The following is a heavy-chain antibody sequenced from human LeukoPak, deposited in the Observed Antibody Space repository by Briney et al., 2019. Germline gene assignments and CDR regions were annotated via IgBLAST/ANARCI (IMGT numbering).Heavy chain of an antibody. CDR2: ISWDGGST. V-gene: IGHV3-43D*03. CDR1: GFTFDDYA. Sequence: PGGSLRLSCAASGFTFDDYAMHWVRQAPGKGLEWVSLISWDGGSTYYADSVKGRFTISRDNSKNSLYLQMNSLRAEDTALYYCAKEWVSSSWSSRYYYYYMDVWGKGTTVTVSS. D-gene: IGHD6-13*01. CDR3: AKEWVSSSWSSRYYYYYMDV. J-gene: IGHJ6*03.